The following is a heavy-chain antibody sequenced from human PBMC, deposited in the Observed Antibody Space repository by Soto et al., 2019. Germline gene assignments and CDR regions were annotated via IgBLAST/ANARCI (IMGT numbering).Heavy chain of an antibody. CDR2: IYPGDSDT. CDR1: GYSFTTYC. Sequence: PGESLKISCKGSGYSFTTYCIGWVRQMPGKGLEWMGIIYPGDSDTRYSPSFQGQVTISADKSIGTAYLQWSSLKASDTAMYYCARNRDYYYYYMDVWGKGTTVTVSS. CDR3: ARNRDYYYYYMDV. V-gene: IGHV5-51*01. J-gene: IGHJ6*03.